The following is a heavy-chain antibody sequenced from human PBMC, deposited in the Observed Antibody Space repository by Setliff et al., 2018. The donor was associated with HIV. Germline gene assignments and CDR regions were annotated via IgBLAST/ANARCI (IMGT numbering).Heavy chain of an antibody. J-gene: IGHJ5*02. V-gene: IGHV5-51*01. CDR2: IYPDDSDA. CDR1: GYSFTSYW. CDR3: ARRPSSYNWFDP. D-gene: IGHD6-6*01. Sequence: PGESLKISCKGSGYSFTSYWIGWVRQTPEKGLEWMGNIYPDDSDAEYNPSFEGHVTMSVDKSITTVYLQWTSLKSSDTAIYYCARRPSSYNWFDPWGQGTLVTVSS.